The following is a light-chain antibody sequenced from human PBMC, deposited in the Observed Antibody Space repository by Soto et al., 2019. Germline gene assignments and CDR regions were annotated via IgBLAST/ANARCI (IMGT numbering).Light chain of an antibody. J-gene: IGKJ5*01. CDR1: QSISSW. CDR2: KAS. Sequence: DLQMTQSPSTLSASVGDRVTITCRASQSISSWLAWYQQKPGKAPKLLIYKASSLESGVPSRFSGSGSGTELTLTISSLQPDDGATYDGQQYNSYPITFGQGARLEI. V-gene: IGKV1-5*03. CDR3: QQYNSYPIT.